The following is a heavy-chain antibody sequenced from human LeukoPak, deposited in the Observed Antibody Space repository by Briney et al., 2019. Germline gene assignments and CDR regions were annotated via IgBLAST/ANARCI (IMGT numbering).Heavy chain of an antibody. Sequence: GRSLRLSCTASGFTFGDYAMSWVRQAPGKGLEWVGFIRSKAHGGTTEYAASVKGRFTTSRDDSKSIAYLQMNSLKTEDTAAYYCTRDANIMITFGGVIANDYWGQGTLVTVSS. D-gene: IGHD3-16*02. CDR1: GFTFGDYA. V-gene: IGHV3-49*04. J-gene: IGHJ4*02. CDR2: IRSKAHGGTT. CDR3: TRDANIMITFGGVIANDY.